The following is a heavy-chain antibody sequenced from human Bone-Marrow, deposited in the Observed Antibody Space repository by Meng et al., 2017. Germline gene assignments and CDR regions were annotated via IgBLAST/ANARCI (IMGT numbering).Heavy chain of an antibody. CDR3: ARDRPSDYYYCLDV. V-gene: IGHV3-23*01. CDR1: GFTFSSYA. J-gene: IGHJ6*02. Sequence: GESLKISCAASGFTFSSYAMRWVRQAPGKGLEWVSAISGSGGSTYYADSVKGRFTISRDNSKNTVHLQMNSLTAEDTAVYYCARDRPSDYYYCLDVWGQGTTVTVSS. CDR2: ISGSGGST.